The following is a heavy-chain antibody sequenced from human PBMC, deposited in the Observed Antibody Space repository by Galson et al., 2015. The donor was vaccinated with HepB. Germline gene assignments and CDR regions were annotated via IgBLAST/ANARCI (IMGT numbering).Heavy chain of an antibody. V-gene: IGHV4-59*08. CDR2: IYYSGST. CDR1: GGSINNYY. Sequence: SETLSLTCTVSGGSINNYYWSWIRQPPGKGLEWIGYIYYSGSTNYNPSLKSRVTISVDTSKNQFSLKLRSVTAADTAVYYCARTRVGRHNWFDPWGQGTLVTVSS. J-gene: IGHJ5*02. CDR3: ARTRVGRHNWFDP.